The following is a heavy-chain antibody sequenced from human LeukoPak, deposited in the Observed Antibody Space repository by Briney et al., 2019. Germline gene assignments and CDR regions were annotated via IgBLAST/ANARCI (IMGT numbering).Heavy chain of an antibody. J-gene: IGHJ4*02. CDR1: GYTFTSYA. CDR2: INAGNGNT. V-gene: IGHV1-3*01. Sequence: ASVKVSCKASGYTFTSYAMHWVRQAPGQRLEWMGWINAGNGNTKYSQKFQGRVTITRDTSASTAYMELSSLRSEDTAVYYCARAHGYLYSSSWYGGTDFDYWGQGTLVTVSS. D-gene: IGHD6-13*01. CDR3: ARAHGYLYSSSWYGGTDFDY.